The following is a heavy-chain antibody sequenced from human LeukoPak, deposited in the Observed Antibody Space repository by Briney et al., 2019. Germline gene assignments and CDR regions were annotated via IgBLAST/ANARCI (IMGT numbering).Heavy chain of an antibody. V-gene: IGHV3-33*07. Sequence: PGGSLRLSCVASGFTFGKYWMSWVRQAPGKGLEWVAVIRPDGSHISYVDPVKGRFTISRDNSNNMLYLQMSSLRAEDTALYYCLREVDWKYAFDYWGRGTLVTVSS. CDR2: IRPDGSHI. CDR3: LREVDWKYAFDY. CDR1: GFTFGKYW. D-gene: IGHD1-7*01. J-gene: IGHJ4*02.